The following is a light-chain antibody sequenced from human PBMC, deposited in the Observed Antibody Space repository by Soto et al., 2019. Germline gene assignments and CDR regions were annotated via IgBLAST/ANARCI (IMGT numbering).Light chain of an antibody. J-gene: IGKJ5*01. Sequence: DIQITQTPSALSGSVVERFTITFLASQDISDVLNWYQQQPGKAPKVLIYDASKLQTGVPSRFSGRGSGKDFTFTISSLQPDDSGTYYCQQFYDLPITFGQGTRLEIK. V-gene: IGKV1-33*01. CDR3: QQFYDLPIT. CDR2: DAS. CDR1: QDISDV.